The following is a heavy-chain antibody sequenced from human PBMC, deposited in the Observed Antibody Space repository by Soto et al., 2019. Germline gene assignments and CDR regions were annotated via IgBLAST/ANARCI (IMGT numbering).Heavy chain of an antibody. Sequence: PSETLSLTCTVSGGSISSYYWSWIRQPPGKGLEWIGYIYYSGSTNYNPSLKSRVTISVDTSKNQFSLKLSSVTAADTAVYYCARLWAGQDYYYYYMDVWGKGTTVTVS. D-gene: IGHD3-16*01. V-gene: IGHV4-59*08. CDR3: ARLWAGQDYYYYYMDV. CDR2: IYYSGST. J-gene: IGHJ6*03. CDR1: GGSISSYY.